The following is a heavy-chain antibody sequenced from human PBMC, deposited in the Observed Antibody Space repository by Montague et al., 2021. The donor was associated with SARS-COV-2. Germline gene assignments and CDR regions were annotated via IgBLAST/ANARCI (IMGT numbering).Heavy chain of an antibody. Sequence: TLSLTCAVYGGSFSGYYWTWIRQSPRKGLEWIGEINHSGSTNYNPSLKNRVTISVDTSKNQFSLKLSSVTAADTAVYYCACGEITTRGLIYYYGMDVWGQGTTVTVSS. V-gene: IGHV4-34*01. CDR1: GGSFSGYY. J-gene: IGHJ6*02. D-gene: IGHD4-11*01. CDR3: ACGEITTRGLIYYYGMDV. CDR2: INHSGST.